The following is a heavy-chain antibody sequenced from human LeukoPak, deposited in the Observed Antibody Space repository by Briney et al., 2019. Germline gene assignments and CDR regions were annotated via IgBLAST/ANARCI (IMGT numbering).Heavy chain of an antibody. Sequence: GGSLRLSCAASGFTFSDYYMNWIRQAPGKGLEWVSYISSSSSYRNYADSVKGRFTISRDNAKNSLYLQMNSLRAEDTAVYYCARSQWATVTAWYDYWGQGTLVTVSS. V-gene: IGHV3-11*06. CDR1: GFTFSDYY. CDR2: ISSSSSYR. J-gene: IGHJ4*02. CDR3: ARSQWATVTAWYDY. D-gene: IGHD4-17*01.